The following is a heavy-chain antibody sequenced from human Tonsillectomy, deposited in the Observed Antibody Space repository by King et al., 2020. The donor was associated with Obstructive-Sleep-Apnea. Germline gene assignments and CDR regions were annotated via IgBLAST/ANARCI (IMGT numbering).Heavy chain of an antibody. V-gene: IGHV4-59*08. D-gene: IGHD3-10*01. CDR3: ARHLLRFGSGRYYNDPRYYCGMDV. CDR2: IYYSGST. CDR1: GGSISSYY. Sequence: QLQESGPGLVKPSETLSLTCTVSGGSISSYYWSWRRQPPGKGLEGIGYIYYSGSTNYNPSLKSRVTISVDTSKNQFSLKRSAVSAADTAGYYCARHLLRFGSGRYYNDPRYYCGMDVCGQGTTVTVSS. J-gene: IGHJ6*02.